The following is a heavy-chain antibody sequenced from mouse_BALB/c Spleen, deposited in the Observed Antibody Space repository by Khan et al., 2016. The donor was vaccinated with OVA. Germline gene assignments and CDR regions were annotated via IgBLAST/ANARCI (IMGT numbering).Heavy chain of an antibody. CDR1: GFTFSNYA. CDR3: ARGLFTTVVATPFAY. J-gene: IGHJ3*01. V-gene: IGHV5-9-3*01. Sequence: VQLKQSGGGLVKPGGSLKLSCAASGFTFSNYAMSWVRQTPEKRLEWVATISSGGSYTYYPDSVQGRFTISRDNAKNTLYLQMPSLRSEDTAIYYCARGLFTTVVATPFAYWGQGTLVTVSA. D-gene: IGHD1-1*01. CDR2: ISSGGSYT.